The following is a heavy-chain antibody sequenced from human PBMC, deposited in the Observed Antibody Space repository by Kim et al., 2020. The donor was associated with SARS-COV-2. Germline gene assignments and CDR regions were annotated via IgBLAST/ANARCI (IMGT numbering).Heavy chain of an antibody. J-gene: IGHJ6*03. CDR1: GFTFSSYS. D-gene: IGHD3-3*01. V-gene: IGHV3-21*01. CDR2: ISSSSSYI. Sequence: GGSLRLSCAASGFTFSSYSMNWVRQAPGKGLEWVSSISSSSSYIYYADSVKGRFTISRDNAKNSLYLQMNSLRAEDTAVYYCARSYYDFWSGYYRRDYYYMDVWGKGTTVTVSS. CDR3: ARSYYDFWSGYYRRDYYYMDV.